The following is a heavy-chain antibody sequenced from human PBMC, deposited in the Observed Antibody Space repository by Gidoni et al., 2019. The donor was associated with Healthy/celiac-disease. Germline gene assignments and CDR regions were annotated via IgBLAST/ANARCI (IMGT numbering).Heavy chain of an antibody. V-gene: IGHV4-34*01. CDR3: ARGSVATTVDY. D-gene: IGHD5-12*01. CDR2: INHSGST. J-gene: IGHJ4*02. CDR1: GGSFSGYY. Sequence: QVQLQQWGAGLLKPSETLSITCAVYGGSFSGYYWSWIRQPPGKGLEWIGEINHSGSTNYNPSLKSRVTISVDTSKNQFSRKLSSVTAADTAVYYCARGSVATTVDYWGQGTLVTVSS.